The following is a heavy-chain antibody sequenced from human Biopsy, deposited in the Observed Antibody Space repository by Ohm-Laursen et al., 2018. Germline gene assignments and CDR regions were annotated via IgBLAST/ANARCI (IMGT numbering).Heavy chain of an antibody. D-gene: IGHD6-13*01. Sequence: TQTLTLTCSFSGFSLSARGMCVSWIRQAPGKALEWLARVDLDDYKDNSASLQTKLSISKDTSNDQVVLTVNNVDPADTATYYCARTPILIVSAGLVYRHRRHLQGMDVWGQGIAVTVS. J-gene: IGHJ6*02. CDR2: VDLDDYK. CDR1: GFSLSARGMC. CDR3: ARTPILIVSAGLVYRHRRHLQGMDV. V-gene: IGHV2-70*11.